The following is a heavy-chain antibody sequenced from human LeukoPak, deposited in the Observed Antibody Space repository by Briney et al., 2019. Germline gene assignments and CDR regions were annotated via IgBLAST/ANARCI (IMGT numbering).Heavy chain of an antibody. CDR1: GFTFCSYA. D-gene: IGHD6-19*01. CDR2: ISNAGGTT. V-gene: IGHV3-23*01. Sequence: PGGSLRLSCTASGFTFCSYAMSWARQAPGKGLEWVSIISNAGGTTYYADSVRGRFTISRDNSKNTLYLQMNSLRAEDTAVYYCVKLWSGSGSKFGFDYWGQGTLVTVSS. CDR3: VKLWSGSGSKFGFDY. J-gene: IGHJ4*02.